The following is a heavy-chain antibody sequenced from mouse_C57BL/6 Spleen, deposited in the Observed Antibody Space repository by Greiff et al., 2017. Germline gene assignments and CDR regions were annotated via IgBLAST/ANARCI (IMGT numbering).Heavy chain of an antibody. CDR2: ISGGGGNT. D-gene: IGHD1-1*01. Sequence: EVMLVESGGGLVKPGGSLKLSCAASGFTFSSYTMSWVRQTPEKRLEWVATISGGGGNTYYPDSVKGRFTISRDSAKNTLYLQMSSLRSVDTALYYCAIYYGSSTGYFDVWGTGTTVTVSS. CDR3: AIYYGSSTGYFDV. CDR1: GFTFSSYT. J-gene: IGHJ1*03. V-gene: IGHV5-9*01.